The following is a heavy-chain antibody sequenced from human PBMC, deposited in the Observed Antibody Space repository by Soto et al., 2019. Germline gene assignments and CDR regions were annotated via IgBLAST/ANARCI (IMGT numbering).Heavy chain of an antibody. J-gene: IGHJ3*02. Sequence: GGSLRLSCAASGSSFRDYYMSWIRHSPGKGLEWLSYITSSSSYTHYADSVKGRFTISRDNAKNSLYLQMNSLRAEDTAVYYCARDLGYYDSSGRRSAFDIWGQGTMVT. V-gene: IGHV3-11*05. CDR2: ITSSSSYT. CDR1: GSSFRDYY. CDR3: ARDLGYYDSSGRRSAFDI. D-gene: IGHD3-22*01.